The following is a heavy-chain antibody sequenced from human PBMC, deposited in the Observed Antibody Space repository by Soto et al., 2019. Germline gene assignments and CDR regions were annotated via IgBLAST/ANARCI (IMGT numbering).Heavy chain of an antibody. D-gene: IGHD2-15*01. J-gene: IGHJ5*02. V-gene: IGHV1-69*02. Sequence: QVQLVQSGAEVKKPGSSVKVSCKASGGTFSSYTISWVRQAPGQGLEWMGRIIPILGIANYAQKLQGRVTITADKSTSTAYMELSSLRSEDTAVYYCARAYCSGGSCYGTDWFDPWGQGTLVTVSS. CDR2: IIPILGIA. CDR1: GGTFSSYT. CDR3: ARAYCSGGSCYGTDWFDP.